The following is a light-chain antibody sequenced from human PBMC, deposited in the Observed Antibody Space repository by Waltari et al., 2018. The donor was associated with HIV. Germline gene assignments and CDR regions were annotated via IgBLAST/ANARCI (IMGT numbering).Light chain of an antibody. Sequence: QSVLTPPPSVSGAPGQRVTISCTGITSNIRAGYDVHWYQHLPGTAPKLLIYGNNNRPSGVPDRFSGSRSGTSSSLAITGLQAEDEAVYYCQSYDSSLSVNWVFGGGTKLTVL. CDR2: GNN. J-gene: IGLJ3*02. CDR1: TSNIRAGYD. CDR3: QSYDSSLSVNWV. V-gene: IGLV1-40*01.